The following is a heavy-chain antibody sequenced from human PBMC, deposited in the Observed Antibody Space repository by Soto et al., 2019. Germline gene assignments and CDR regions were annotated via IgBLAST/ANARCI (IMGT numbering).Heavy chain of an antibody. Sequence: ASVKVSCKASGYTFTSYDINWVRQATGQGLEWMGWMNPNSGNTGYAQKFQGRVTMTRNTSISTAYMELSSLRSEDTAVYYCARGGVNEGWSGFYYYYYMDVWGKGTTVTVSS. CDR2: MNPNSGNT. V-gene: IGHV1-8*01. CDR3: ARGGVNEGWSGFYYYYYMDV. J-gene: IGHJ6*03. CDR1: GYTFTSYD. D-gene: IGHD3-3*01.